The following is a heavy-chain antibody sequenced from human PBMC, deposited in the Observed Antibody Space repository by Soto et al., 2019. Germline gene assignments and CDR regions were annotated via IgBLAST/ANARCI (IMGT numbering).Heavy chain of an antibody. J-gene: IGHJ4*02. V-gene: IGHV3-23*01. CDR3: ARRCSGSYYDY. CDR1: GFTFSSYA. D-gene: IGHD1-26*01. CDR2: ISGSGGST. Sequence: EVQLLESGGGLVQPGGSLRLSCAASGFTFSSYAMRWVRQAPVKGLEWVSAISGSGGSTYYADSVKGRFTISRDNSKNSLYLQMNSLRAEDTAVYYCARRCSGSYYDYWGQGTLVIVSS.